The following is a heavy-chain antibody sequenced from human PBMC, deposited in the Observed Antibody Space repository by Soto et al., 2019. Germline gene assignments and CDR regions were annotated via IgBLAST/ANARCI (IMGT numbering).Heavy chain of an antibody. V-gene: IGHV4-30-4*01. CDR3: ARGASSSSGWFDP. CDR2: LYYSGST. CDR1: GGSISSGDYY. J-gene: IGHJ5*02. D-gene: IGHD6-6*01. Sequence: SETLTLTCTVSGGSISSGDYYWSWIRQPPGKGLEWIGYLYYSGSTYYNPSLKSRVTISVDTSKNQFSLKLSSVTAADTAVYYWARGASSSSGWFDPWGQGTLVTVSS.